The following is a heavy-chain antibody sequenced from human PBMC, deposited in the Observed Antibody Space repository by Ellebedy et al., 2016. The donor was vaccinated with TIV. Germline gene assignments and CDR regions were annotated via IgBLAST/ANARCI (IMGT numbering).Heavy chain of an antibody. CDR2: ISGSGGSI. V-gene: IGHV3-23*01. CDR1: GFTFSSYA. CDR3: AKGTSRKGSSCFDY. D-gene: IGHD6-6*01. Sequence: GESLKISCAASGFTFSSYAMSWVRQAPGKGLEWVSLISGSGGSIEYADSVKGRFTVSRDNSQNTLYLQMNSLRAEDTAVYYCAKGTSRKGSSCFDYWGQGTLVTVSS. J-gene: IGHJ4*02.